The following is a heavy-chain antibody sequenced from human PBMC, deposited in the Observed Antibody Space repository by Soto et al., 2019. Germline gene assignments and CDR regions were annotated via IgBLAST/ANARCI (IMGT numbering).Heavy chain of an antibody. CDR2: ISSNGGST. V-gene: IGHV3-64D*06. CDR3: VKDPKDTYYDYAWGSYRWDAFDI. Sequence: PGGSLRLSCSASGFTFSSYAMHWVRQAPGKGLEYVSAISSNGGSTYYADSVKGRFTISRDNSKNTLYLQMSSLRAEDTAVYYCVKDPKDTYYDYAWGSYRWDAFDIWGQGTMVTVS. CDR1: GFTFSSYA. D-gene: IGHD3-16*02. J-gene: IGHJ3*02.